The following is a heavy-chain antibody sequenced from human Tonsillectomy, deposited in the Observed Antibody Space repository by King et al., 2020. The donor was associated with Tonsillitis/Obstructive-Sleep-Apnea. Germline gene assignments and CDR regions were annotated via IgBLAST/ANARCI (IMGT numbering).Heavy chain of an antibody. CDR3: ARDKGYCSTSRCYKPFDY. V-gene: IGHV1-69*04. CDR2: IIPMIGIT. D-gene: IGHD2-2*02. Sequence: QLVQSGAEVKKPGSSVKVYCKASGGTFNSYGITWVRQAPGQGLEWMGRIIPMIGITNYAQKLQDRVTITADKSTSTAYMELNSLRSEDTAVYYCARDKGYCSTSRCYKPFDYWGQGTPVTVSS. J-gene: IGHJ4*02. CDR1: GGTFNSYG.